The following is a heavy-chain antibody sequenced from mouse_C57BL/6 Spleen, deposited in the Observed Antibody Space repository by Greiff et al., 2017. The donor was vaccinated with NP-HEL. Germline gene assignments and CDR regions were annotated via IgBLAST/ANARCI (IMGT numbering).Heavy chain of an antibody. Sequence: VQLQQSGPELVKPGASVKISCKASGYAFSSSWMNWVKQRPGKGLEWIGRIYPGDGDTNYNGKFKGKATLTADKSSSTAYMQLSSLTSEDSAVYFCASFYYYGSRGYFDYWGQGTTLTVSS. V-gene: IGHV1-82*01. D-gene: IGHD1-1*01. J-gene: IGHJ2*01. CDR1: GYAFSSSW. CDR3: ASFYYYGSRGYFDY. CDR2: IYPGDGDT.